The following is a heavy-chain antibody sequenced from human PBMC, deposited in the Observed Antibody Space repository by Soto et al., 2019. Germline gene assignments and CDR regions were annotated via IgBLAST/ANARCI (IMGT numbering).Heavy chain of an antibody. D-gene: IGHD3-10*01. CDR2: IYYSGST. J-gene: IGHJ4*02. CDR3: ATGDLTAGELFFAY. V-gene: IGHV4-59*01. CDR1: GGSISSYY. Sequence: SETLSLTCTVSGGSISSYYWSRIRQPPGKGLEWIGYIYYSGSTNYNPSLKSRVTISVDTSKNQFSLKLSSVTAADTAVYYSATGDLTAGELFFAYWGQGTLVTVSS.